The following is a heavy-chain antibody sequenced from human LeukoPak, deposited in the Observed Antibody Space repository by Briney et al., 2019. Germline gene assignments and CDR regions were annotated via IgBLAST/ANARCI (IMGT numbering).Heavy chain of an antibody. Sequence: GESLKISCKGSGYSFTSYWIGWVRQMPGKGLEWMGIIYPGDSDTRYSPSFQGQVTISADKSISTAHLQWSSLKASDTAMYYCARQRIVVVPAASNWFDPWGQGTLVTVSS. CDR3: ARQRIVVVPAASNWFDP. D-gene: IGHD2-2*01. J-gene: IGHJ5*02. V-gene: IGHV5-51*01. CDR2: IYPGDSDT. CDR1: GYSFTSYW.